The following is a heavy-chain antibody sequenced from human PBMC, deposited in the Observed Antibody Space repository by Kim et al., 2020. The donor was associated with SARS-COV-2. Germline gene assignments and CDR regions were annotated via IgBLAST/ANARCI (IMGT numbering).Heavy chain of an antibody. J-gene: IGHJ4*02. CDR2: ISYVGSNK. D-gene: IGHD2-2*01. Sequence: GGSLRLSCAASGFTFSSYGMHWVRQAPGKGLEWVAVISYVGSNKYYADSVKGRFTISRDNSKNTLYLQMNSLRAEDTAVYYCAKDLEIVVVPAAPRFDYWGQGTLVTVSS. CDR1: GFTFSSYG. CDR3: AKDLEIVVVPAAPRFDY. V-gene: IGHV3-30*18.